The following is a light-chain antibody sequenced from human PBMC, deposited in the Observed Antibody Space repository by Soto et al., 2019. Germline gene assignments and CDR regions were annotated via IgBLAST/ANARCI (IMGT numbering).Light chain of an antibody. Sequence: QSVLTQPSSLSASPGASASLTCTLRSGINVGTYRIYWYQQKPGSPPQYLLRYKSDLDKQQGSGVSSRFSGSKDASANAGILLISGLQSEDEADYYCMIWHSSAWVFGGGTKLTV. V-gene: IGLV5-45*03. CDR2: YKSDLDK. CDR3: MIWHSSAWV. J-gene: IGLJ3*02. CDR1: SGINVGTYR.